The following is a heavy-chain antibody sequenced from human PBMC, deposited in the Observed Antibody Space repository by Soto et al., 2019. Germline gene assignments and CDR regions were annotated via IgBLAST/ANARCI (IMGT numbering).Heavy chain of an antibody. J-gene: IGHJ6*02. V-gene: IGHV1-18*01. CDR2: ISAYNGNT. CDR1: GYTFTSYG. D-gene: IGHD2-15*01. Sequence: ASVKVSCKASGYTFTSYGISWVRQTPGQGLEWMGWISAYNGNTNYAQKLQGRVTMTTDTSTSTAYMELRSLRSDDTAVYYCARAGGVAAIRYYYYGMDVWGQGTTVTVSS. CDR3: ARAGGVAAIRYYYYGMDV.